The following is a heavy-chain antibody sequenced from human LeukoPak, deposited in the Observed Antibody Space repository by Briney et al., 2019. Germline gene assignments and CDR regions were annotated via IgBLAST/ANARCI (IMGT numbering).Heavy chain of an antibody. CDR1: GYTFTSYD. CDR3: ARACFKFDLRSFNYYYYGMDV. CDR2: MNPNSGNT. Sequence: ASVKVSCKASGYTFTSYDINWVRQATGQGLEWMGWMNPNSGNTGYAQKFQGRVTMTRNTSLSTAYMELSSLRSEDTAVYYCARACFKFDLRSFNYYYYGMDVWGQGTAVTVSS. J-gene: IGHJ6*02. D-gene: IGHD3-9*01. V-gene: IGHV1-8*01.